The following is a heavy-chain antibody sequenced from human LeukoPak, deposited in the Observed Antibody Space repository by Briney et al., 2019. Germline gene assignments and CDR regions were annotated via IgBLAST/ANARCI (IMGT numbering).Heavy chain of an antibody. CDR3: AKGGPILAATVIDPFDV. CDR2: ISGSGIST. Sequence: GGSLRLSCAASGFPFSRYVMSWVRQAPGKGLEWVSTISGSGISTYYADSVKGRFTSSRDYSKNTLYLQMNSLRAEDTAVYYCAKGGPILAATVIDPFDVWGQGTTVTVSS. D-gene: IGHD6-13*01. V-gene: IGHV3-23*01. J-gene: IGHJ3*01. CDR1: GFPFSRYV.